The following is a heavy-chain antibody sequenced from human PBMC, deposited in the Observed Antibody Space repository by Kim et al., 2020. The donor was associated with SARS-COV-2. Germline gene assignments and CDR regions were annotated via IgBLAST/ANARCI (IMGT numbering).Heavy chain of an antibody. CDR2: IYYSGST. D-gene: IGHD1-7*01. CDR3: ARDLRLELRDHYYYYYGMDV. J-gene: IGHJ6*02. V-gene: IGHV4-31*03. CDR1: GGSISSGGYY. Sequence: SETLSLTCTVSGGSISSGGYYWSWIRQHPGKGLEWIGYIYYSGSTYYNPSLKSRVTISVDTSKNQFSLKLSSVTAADTAVYYCARDLRLELRDHYYYYYGMDVWGQGTTVTVSS.